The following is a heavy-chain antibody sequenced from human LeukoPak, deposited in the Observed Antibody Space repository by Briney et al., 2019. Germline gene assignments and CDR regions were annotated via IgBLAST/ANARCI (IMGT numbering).Heavy chain of an antibody. Sequence: KPSETLSLTCTVSGGSTSSYYWSWIRQPAGKGLEWIGRIYTSGSTNYNPSLKSRVTMSVDTSKNQFSLKLSSVTAADTAVYYCAASGTLLWFGELWYWGQGTLVTVSS. J-gene: IGHJ4*02. V-gene: IGHV4-4*07. D-gene: IGHD3-10*01. CDR3: AASGTLLWFGELWY. CDR1: GGSTSSYY. CDR2: IYTSGST.